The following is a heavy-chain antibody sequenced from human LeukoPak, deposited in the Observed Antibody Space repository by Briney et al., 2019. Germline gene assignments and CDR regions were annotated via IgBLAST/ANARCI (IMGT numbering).Heavy chain of an antibody. CDR3: VVGYSYGPWYYCMDV. D-gene: IGHD5-18*01. V-gene: IGHV1-69*06. Sequence: SVTVSFKASGGTFIKYAISWVRQAPGQGGEGMGGIIPIFGTANYAQKFQGRVTITADKSTSTAYMELSSLRSEDTAVYYCVVGYSYGPWYYCMDVWGKGTTVTVSS. CDR2: IIPIFGTA. J-gene: IGHJ6*04. CDR1: GGTFIKYA.